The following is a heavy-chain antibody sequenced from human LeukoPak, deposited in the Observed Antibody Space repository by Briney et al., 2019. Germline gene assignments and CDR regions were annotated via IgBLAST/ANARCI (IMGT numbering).Heavy chain of an antibody. V-gene: IGHV3-7*03. CDR3: ARHGRHWSYYFDY. CDR2: IRDDGGEK. J-gene: IGHJ4*02. Sequence: PGGSLRLSCAASGFTFRTYWMSWVRQAPGKGVEGVANIRDDGGEKHYVDSVEGRFTISRDNAKNSLFLQMNTLRAEDTAIYFCARHGRHWSYYFDYWGQGSLVTVSS. D-gene: IGHD1-1*01. CDR1: GFTFRTYW.